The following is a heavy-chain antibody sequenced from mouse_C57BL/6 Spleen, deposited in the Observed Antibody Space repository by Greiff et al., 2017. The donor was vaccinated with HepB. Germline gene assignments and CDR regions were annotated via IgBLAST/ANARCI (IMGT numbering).Heavy chain of an antibody. CDR2: IYPGDGDT. Sequence: QVHVKQSGAELVKPGASVKISCKASGYAFSSYWMNWVKQRPGKGLEWIGQIYPGDGDTNYNGKFKGKATLTADKSSSTAYMQLSSLTSEDSAVYYCARSEGGTETNYDYWGQGTTLTVSS. CDR1: GYAFSSYW. V-gene: IGHV1-80*01. D-gene: IGHD4-1*01. J-gene: IGHJ2*01. CDR3: ARSEGGTETNYDY.